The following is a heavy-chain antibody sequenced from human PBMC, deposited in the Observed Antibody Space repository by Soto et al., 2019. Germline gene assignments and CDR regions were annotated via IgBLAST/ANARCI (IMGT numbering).Heavy chain of an antibody. Sequence: SETLSLTCTVSGGSISDYYWSWIRQPPGKGLEWIGYIYYTGSTNYNSSLKSRVTISVDTSKNHFTLILSSVTAADTAVYYCAGGRHWRAYWGRGFLVTVSS. V-gene: IGHV4-59*01. CDR3: AGGRHWRAY. D-gene: IGHD1-1*01. CDR1: GGSISDYY. J-gene: IGHJ4*02. CDR2: IYYTGST.